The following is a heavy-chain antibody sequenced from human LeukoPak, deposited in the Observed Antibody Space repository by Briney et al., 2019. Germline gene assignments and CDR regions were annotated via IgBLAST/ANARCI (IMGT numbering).Heavy chain of an antibody. D-gene: IGHD6-6*01. J-gene: IGHJ6*02. V-gene: IGHV3-23*01. CDR3: AKEYSSSSYYYYGMDV. CDR2: ISGSGGST. Sequence: SGGSLRLSCAASGFTFSSYAMSWVRQAPGKGLEWVSAISGSGGSTYYADSVKGRFTISRDNSENTLYLQMNSLRAEDTAVYYCAKEYSSSSYYYYGMDVWGQGTTVTVSS. CDR1: GFTFSSYA.